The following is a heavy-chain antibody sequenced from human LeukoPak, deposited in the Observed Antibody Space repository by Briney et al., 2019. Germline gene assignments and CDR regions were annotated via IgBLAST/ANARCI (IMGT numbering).Heavy chain of an antibody. J-gene: IGHJ3*02. CDR1: GGSISSGSYY. Sequence: PSETLSLTCTVSGGSISSGSYYWSWIRQPAGKGLEWIGRIYTSGSTNYNPSLKSRVTMSVDTSKNQFSLKLSSVTAADTAVYYCARLLLGGVIVGATMGNYDAFDIWGQGTMVTVSS. D-gene: IGHD1-26*01. CDR3: ARLLLGGVIVGATMGNYDAFDI. CDR2: IYTSGST. V-gene: IGHV4-61*02.